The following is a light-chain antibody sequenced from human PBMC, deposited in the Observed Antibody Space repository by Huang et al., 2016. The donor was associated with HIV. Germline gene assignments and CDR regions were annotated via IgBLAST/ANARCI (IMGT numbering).Light chain of an antibody. CDR1: QSVSSSY. Sequence: EIVLTQSPGTLSLSPGERATLSCRASQSVSSSYLAWYQQNPGQAPRLLIYGASSRATGIPDSFSGSGAGTDFTLTISRLEPEDFAVYYCQQYGSSLWTVGQGTKGEIK. V-gene: IGKV3-20*01. CDR2: GAS. CDR3: QQYGSSLWT. J-gene: IGKJ1*01.